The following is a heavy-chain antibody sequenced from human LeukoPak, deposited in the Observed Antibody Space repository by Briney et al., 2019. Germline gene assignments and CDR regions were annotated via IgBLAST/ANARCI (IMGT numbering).Heavy chain of an antibody. CDR1: GFIFSSYG. CDR3: ARDRGGYCSSTSCSFNDAFDI. V-gene: IGHV3-33*01. J-gene: IGHJ3*02. D-gene: IGHD2-2*01. CDR2: IWYDGSNK. Sequence: PGGSLRLSCAASGFIFSSYGMHWVRQAPGKGLEWVAVIWYDGSNKYYADSVKGRFTISRDNSKNTLYLQMNSLRAEDTAVYYCARDRGGYCSSTSCSFNDAFDIWGQGTMVTVSS.